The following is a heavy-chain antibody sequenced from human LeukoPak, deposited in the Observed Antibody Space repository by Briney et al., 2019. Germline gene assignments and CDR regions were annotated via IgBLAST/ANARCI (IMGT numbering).Heavy chain of an antibody. D-gene: IGHD3-10*01. CDR3: TRDLERITLVRGVIPNWFDP. CDR2: ISSSSIYI. Sequence: PGGSLRLSCAASGFTFSSYSMNWVRQAPGKGLEWVSSISSSSIYIYYADSVKGRFTISRDNAKNSLYLQMNSLRAEDTAVYYCTRDLERITLVRGVIPNWFDPWGQGTLVTVSS. V-gene: IGHV3-21*01. CDR1: GFTFSSYS. J-gene: IGHJ5*02.